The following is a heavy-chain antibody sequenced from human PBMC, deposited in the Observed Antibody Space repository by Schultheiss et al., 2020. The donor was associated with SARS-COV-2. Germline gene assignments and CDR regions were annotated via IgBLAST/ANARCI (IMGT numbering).Heavy chain of an antibody. D-gene: IGHD6-6*01. Sequence: GGSLRLSCAASGFTFSSYSMNWVRQAPGKGLEWVSYISSSSSTIYYADSVKGRFTISRDNAKNSLYLQMNSLRAEDTAVYYCASSYSSSFYWGQGTLVTVSS. J-gene: IGHJ4*02. CDR1: GFTFSSYS. CDR2: ISSSSSTI. CDR3: ASSYSSSFY. V-gene: IGHV3-48*04.